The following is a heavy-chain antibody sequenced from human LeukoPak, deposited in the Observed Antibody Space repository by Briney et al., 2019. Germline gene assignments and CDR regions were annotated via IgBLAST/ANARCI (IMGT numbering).Heavy chain of an antibody. CDR1: GYSFTSYW. D-gene: IGHD4/OR15-4a*01. Sequence: GESLKISCKGSGYSFTSYWIGLVRQMPGKGLEWMGMIYPCDSDTRYSPSFQGQVTISADPSITTAYMQWSGLKASDTAMYYRARHIGLTTRYFDSWGQGTLVTVSS. CDR3: ARHIGLTTRYFDS. CDR2: IYPCDSDT. V-gene: IGHV5-51*01. J-gene: IGHJ4*02.